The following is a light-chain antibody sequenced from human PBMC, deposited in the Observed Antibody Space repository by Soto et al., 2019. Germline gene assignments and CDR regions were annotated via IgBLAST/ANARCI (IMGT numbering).Light chain of an antibody. CDR2: DVS. J-gene: IGLJ1*01. CDR1: SSDVGGYNY. CDR3: SSYTSSSTNYV. Sequence: SALTQPASVSGSPGQSITLSCTGTSSDVGGYNYVSWYQQHPGKAPKLMIYDVSNRPSGVSNRFSGSKSGNSASLTISGLQAEDEADYYCSSYTSSSTNYVFGTGTKVTVL. V-gene: IGLV2-14*01.